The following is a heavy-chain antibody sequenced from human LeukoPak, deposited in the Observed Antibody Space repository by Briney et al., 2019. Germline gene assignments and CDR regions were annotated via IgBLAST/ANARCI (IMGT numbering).Heavy chain of an antibody. CDR1: GFTFSSYA. J-gene: IGHJ4*02. Sequence: GRSLRLSCAASGFTFSSYAMHWVCQAPGKGLEWVAVISYDGSNKYYADSVKGRFTISRDNSKNTLYLQMNSLRAEDTAVCYCAREAAMVNFDYWGQGTLVTVSS. V-gene: IGHV3-30*04. CDR3: AREAAMVNFDY. CDR2: ISYDGSNK. D-gene: IGHD5-18*01.